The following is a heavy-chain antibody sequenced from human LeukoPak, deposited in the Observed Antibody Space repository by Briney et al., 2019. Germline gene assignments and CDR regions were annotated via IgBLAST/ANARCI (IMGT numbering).Heavy chain of an antibody. D-gene: IGHD3-10*01. J-gene: IGHJ4*02. CDR1: GYTFTDSF. CDR3: ARDDQVRGVIMPGY. V-gene: IGHV1-69*13. CDR2: IIPIFGTA. Sequence: SVKVSCKASGYTFTDSFIHWVRQAPGQGLEWMGGIIPIFGTANYAQKFQGRVTITADESTSTAYMELSSLRSEDTAVYYCARDDQVRGVIMPGYWGQGTLVTVSS.